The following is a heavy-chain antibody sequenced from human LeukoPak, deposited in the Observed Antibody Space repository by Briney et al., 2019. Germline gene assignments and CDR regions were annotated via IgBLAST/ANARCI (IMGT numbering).Heavy chain of an antibody. Sequence: GGSLRLFCTASGFTFSSCGMHWVRQAPGKGLEWVTFIRYDGSNKYYAHSVKRRFTISRDNSKHTLYLQMNSLRGEHSGVYLCDRDSLYFFHCWREGTLLSVSS. V-gene: IGHV3-30*02. CDR1: GFTFSSCG. J-gene: IGHJ4*02. CDR2: IRYDGSNK. CDR3: DRDSLYFFHC.